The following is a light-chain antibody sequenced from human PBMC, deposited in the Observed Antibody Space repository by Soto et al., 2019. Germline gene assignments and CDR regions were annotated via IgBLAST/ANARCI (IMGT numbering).Light chain of an antibody. CDR2: ATS. CDR1: QSISRY. CDR3: QQSYSTPFT. V-gene: IGKV1-39*01. J-gene: IGKJ4*01. Sequence: DIQMTQSPSSLSASVGDRVTITCRASQSISRYLNWYQLKPGKAPELLIYATSNLQSEVPSRFSGSGSGPDFTLTVNTLQPEDFETYYCQQSYSTPFTFGGGTKVDIK.